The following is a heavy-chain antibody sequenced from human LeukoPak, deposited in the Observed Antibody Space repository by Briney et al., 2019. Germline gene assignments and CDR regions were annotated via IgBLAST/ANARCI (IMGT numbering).Heavy chain of an antibody. CDR2: IIPMLGMA. V-gene: IGHV1-69*02. Sequence: SVKVSCKASGGTFSSYTISWVRQAPGQGLEWMGRIIPMLGMANDQQKLHGRVTITADTSTSTAYMEMSSMRADDTAVYYCSTRRSYSTTNFDYWGPGTLVTVSS. D-gene: IGHD1-26*01. J-gene: IGHJ4*02. CDR1: GGTFSSYT. CDR3: STRRSYSTTNFDY.